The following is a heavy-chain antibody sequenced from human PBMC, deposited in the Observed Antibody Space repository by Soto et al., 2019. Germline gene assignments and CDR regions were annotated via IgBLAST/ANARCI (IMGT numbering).Heavy chain of an antibody. CDR1: GFTFSSYW. Sequence: EVQLVESGGGLVQPGGSLRLSCAASGFTFSSYWMSWVRQAPGKGLEWVANIKQDGSEKYYVDSVKGRFTISRDNAKNSLYLQRNSLRAEDTAVYYWARERGGYCSGGSCYPDYWGQGTLVTVSS. D-gene: IGHD2-15*01. J-gene: IGHJ4*02. CDR2: IKQDGSEK. V-gene: IGHV3-7*05. CDR3: ARERGGYCSGGSCYPDY.